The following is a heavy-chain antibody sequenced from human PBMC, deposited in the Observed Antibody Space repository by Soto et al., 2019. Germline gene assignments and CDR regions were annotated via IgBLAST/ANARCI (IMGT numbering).Heavy chain of an antibody. Sequence: EVQLLESGGGLVQPGGSLRLSCAASGFTFSSYAMSWVRQAPGKGLEWVSAISGSGGSTYYADSVKGRVTISRDNSKNPLCLQMNNLRAEDTAVDYCSKEGHYEIWTGYYIGHYFDYCCQGTLVTVSS. CDR1: GFTFSSYA. CDR2: ISGSGGST. D-gene: IGHD3-9*01. CDR3: SKEGHYEIWTGYYIGHYFDY. V-gene: IGHV3-23*01. J-gene: IGHJ4*02.